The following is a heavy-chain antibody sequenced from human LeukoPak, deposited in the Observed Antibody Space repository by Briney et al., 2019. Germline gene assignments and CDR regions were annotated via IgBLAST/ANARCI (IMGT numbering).Heavy chain of an antibody. D-gene: IGHD3-10*01. Sequence: ASVKVSCKASVYTFTSYDINWVRQATGQGLEWMGWMNPNSGNTGYAQKFQGRVTMTRNTSISTAYMELSSLRSEDTAVYYCARVTLRLWFRELLYPTYYYYYMDVWGKGTTVTVSS. J-gene: IGHJ6*03. V-gene: IGHV1-8*01. CDR3: ARVTLRLWFRELLYPTYYYYYMDV. CDR2: MNPNSGNT. CDR1: VYTFTSYD.